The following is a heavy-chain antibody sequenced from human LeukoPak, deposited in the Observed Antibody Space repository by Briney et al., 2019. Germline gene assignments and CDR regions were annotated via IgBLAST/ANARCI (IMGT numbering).Heavy chain of an antibody. J-gene: IGHJ4*02. CDR1: GFTFSSYA. Sequence: GGSLRLSCEASGFTFSSYAMSWVRQAPGKGLEWVSAITGSGGATYSADSVKGRFTISRDNSKNTLYLQMNSLRAEDTAVYYCARGLYSSSWYGDCWGQGTLVTVSS. CDR3: ARGLYSSSWYGDC. D-gene: IGHD6-13*01. CDR2: ITGSGGAT. V-gene: IGHV3-23*01.